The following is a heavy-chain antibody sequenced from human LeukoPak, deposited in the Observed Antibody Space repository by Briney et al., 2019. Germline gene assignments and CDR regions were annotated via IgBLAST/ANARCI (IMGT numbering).Heavy chain of an antibody. D-gene: IGHD5-12*01. Sequence: GGSLRLSCAASGFTFSSYAMSWVRQAPGKGLEWVSAISGSGGSTYYADSVKGRFTISRDNYKNTLYLQMNSLRAEDTAVYYCAKDLGDSGYANWGQGTLVTVSS. J-gene: IGHJ4*02. V-gene: IGHV3-23*01. CDR1: GFTFSSYA. CDR3: AKDLGDSGYAN. CDR2: ISGSGGST.